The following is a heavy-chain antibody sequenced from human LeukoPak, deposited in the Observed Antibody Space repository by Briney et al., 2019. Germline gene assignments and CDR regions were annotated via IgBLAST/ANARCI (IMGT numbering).Heavy chain of an antibody. V-gene: IGHV3-48*04. CDR2: ISSSGSTI. CDR1: GFTFSSYG. D-gene: IGHD5-12*01. Sequence: GGSLRLSCAASGFTFSSYGMHWVRQAPGKGLEWVSYISSSGSTIYYADSVKGRFTISRDNAKNSLYLQMNSLRAEDTAVYYCARGSGYGPSYYFDYWGQGTLVTVSS. J-gene: IGHJ4*02. CDR3: ARGSGYGPSYYFDY.